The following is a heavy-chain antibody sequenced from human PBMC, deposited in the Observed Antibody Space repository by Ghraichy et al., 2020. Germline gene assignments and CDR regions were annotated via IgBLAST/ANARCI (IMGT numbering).Heavy chain of an antibody. D-gene: IGHD6-6*01. CDR1: GGSISSSSYY. V-gene: IGHV4-39*01. CDR2: IYYSGST. J-gene: IGHJ3*02. Sequence: SQTLSLTCTVSGGSISSSSYYWGWIRQPPGKGLEWIGSIYYSGSTYYNPSLKSRVTISVDTSKNQFSLKLSSVTAADTAVYYCASLDENWDSSSPGALDIWGQGTMVTVSS. CDR3: ASLDENWDSSSPGALDI.